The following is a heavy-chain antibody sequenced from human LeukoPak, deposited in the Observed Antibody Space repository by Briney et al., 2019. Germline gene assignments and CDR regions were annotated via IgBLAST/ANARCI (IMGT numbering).Heavy chain of an antibody. D-gene: IGHD3-9*01. CDR1: GYTFTGYY. Sequence: ASVKVSCKASGYTFTGYYLHWVRQAPGQGLEWMGWINPTSGGTNYAQKFQDRVTMTRDTSISTAYMEPSRLRSDDTAVYYCARSPHILTGENFDYWGQGTLVTASS. CDR3: ARSPHILTGENFDY. CDR2: INPTSGGT. J-gene: IGHJ4*02. V-gene: IGHV1-2*02.